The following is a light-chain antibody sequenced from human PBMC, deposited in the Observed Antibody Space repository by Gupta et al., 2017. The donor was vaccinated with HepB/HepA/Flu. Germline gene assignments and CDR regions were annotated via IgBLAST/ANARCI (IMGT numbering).Light chain of an antibody. CDR1: TSNIGTYH. V-gene: IGLV1-47*01. Sequence: QSVLTQSPSPSGSPGQRVTIPCSGGTSNIGTYHVNWYQHLPGTAPKLLFYKTNRRPSGVPDRFAASKAGTSAFLAISGLRSEDEADYYGATWDVSLRAFVFGGGTKLTVL. J-gene: IGLJ2*01. CDR2: KTN. CDR3: ATWDVSLRAFV.